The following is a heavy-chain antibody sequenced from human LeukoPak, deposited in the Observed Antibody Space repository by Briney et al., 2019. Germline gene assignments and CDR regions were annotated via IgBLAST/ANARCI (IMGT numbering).Heavy chain of an antibody. CDR2: IYYSGST. V-gene: IGHV4-59*08. CDR3: ARRQQQWHSYGMDV. D-gene: IGHD6-19*01. Sequence: SETLSLTCTVSGGSISSYYWSWIRQPPGKGLEWIGYIYYSGSTNYNPSLKSRVTIPVDTSKNQFSLKLSSVTAADTAVYYCARRQQQWHSYGMDVWGQGTTVTVSS. CDR1: GGSISSYY. J-gene: IGHJ6*02.